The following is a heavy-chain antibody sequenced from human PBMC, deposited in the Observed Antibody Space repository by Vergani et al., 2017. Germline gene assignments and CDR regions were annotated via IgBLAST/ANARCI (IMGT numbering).Heavy chain of an antibody. V-gene: IGHV4-34*01. CDR3: AGAWSWAAIRWFDP. Sequence: QVQLQQWGAGLLKPSETLSLTCAVYGGSFSGYYWSWIRQPPGKGLEWIGEINHSGSTNYNPSLKSRVTISVDTSKNQFSLKLSSVTAADTAVYYCAGAWSWAAIRWFDPWGQRTLVTVSS. J-gene: IGHJ5*02. CDR1: GGSFSGYY. CDR2: INHSGST. D-gene: IGHD2-2*02.